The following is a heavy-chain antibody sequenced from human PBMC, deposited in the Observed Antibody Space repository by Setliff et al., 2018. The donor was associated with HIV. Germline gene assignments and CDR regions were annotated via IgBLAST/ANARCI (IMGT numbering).Heavy chain of an antibody. Sequence: GGSLRLSCAASRFDFNNYWMCWVRQAPGKGLEWVANIGQDGSVKNYVDSVKGRFTISRDNAKNSMDLQMNSLRAEDTAIYYCARKLRPGHGVDVWGQGTTVTVSS. V-gene: IGHV3-7*01. J-gene: IGHJ6*02. D-gene: IGHD3-10*01. CDR2: IGQDGSVK. CDR1: RFDFNNYW. CDR3: ARKLRPGHGVDV.